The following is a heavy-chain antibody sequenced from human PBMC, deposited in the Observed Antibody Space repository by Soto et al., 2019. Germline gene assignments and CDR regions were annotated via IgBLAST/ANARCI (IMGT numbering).Heavy chain of an antibody. CDR1: GIAFNIYG. V-gene: IGHV3-30*03. J-gene: IGHJ3*02. Sequence: PGGSLRLSCEASGIAFNIYGMHWVRQAPGKGLEWVTHISYEGSHKLYVESVKGRFTISRDNSKNTVYLQMNSLRTEDTAIYYCARFRVPIWGQGTMVTVSS. CDR3: ARFRVPI. D-gene: IGHD3-3*01. CDR2: ISYEGSHK.